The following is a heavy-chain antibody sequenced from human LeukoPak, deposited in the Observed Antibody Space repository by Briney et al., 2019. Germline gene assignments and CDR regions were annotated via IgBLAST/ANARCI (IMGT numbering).Heavy chain of an antibody. V-gene: IGHV1-2*02. Sequence: ATVKVSCKASGYTFTGYYMHWVRQAPGQGLEWMGWINPNSGGTNYAQKFQGRVTMTRDTSISTAYMELSRLRSDDTAVYYCARDRLGCSGGSCFPGMDVWGQGTTVTVSS. D-gene: IGHD2-15*01. J-gene: IGHJ6*02. CDR3: ARDRLGCSGGSCFPGMDV. CDR2: INPNSGGT. CDR1: GYTFTGYY.